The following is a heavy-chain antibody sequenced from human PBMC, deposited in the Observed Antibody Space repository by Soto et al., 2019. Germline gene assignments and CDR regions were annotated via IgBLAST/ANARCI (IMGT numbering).Heavy chain of an antibody. Sequence: QVQLVQSGAEVKKPGASVKVSCKVSGYTLTELSMHWVRQAPGKGLEWMGGFDPEDGETIYAQKFQGRVTMTEDTTTDTAYMELSSLRSEDTAVYYCAKDRRIVGATTGGWGWFDPWGQGTLVTVSS. D-gene: IGHD1-26*01. CDR2: FDPEDGET. CDR3: AKDRRIVGATTGGWGWFDP. V-gene: IGHV1-24*01. CDR1: GYTLTELS. J-gene: IGHJ5*02.